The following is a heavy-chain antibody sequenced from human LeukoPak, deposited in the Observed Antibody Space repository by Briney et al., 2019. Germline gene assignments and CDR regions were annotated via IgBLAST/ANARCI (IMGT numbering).Heavy chain of an antibody. CDR1: GFSFSSYY. CDR3: ARPSNGYNWNMGY. D-gene: IGHD5-24*01. Sequence: LTGGSLRLSCAASGFSFSSYYMSWVRQAPGKGLEWVANIKQDGSEKYYVDSVKGRFTISRDNPKNSLYLQMNSLRAEVTAVYYCARPSNGYNWNMGYWGQGTLVTVSS. J-gene: IGHJ4*02. CDR2: IKQDGSEK. V-gene: IGHV3-7*04.